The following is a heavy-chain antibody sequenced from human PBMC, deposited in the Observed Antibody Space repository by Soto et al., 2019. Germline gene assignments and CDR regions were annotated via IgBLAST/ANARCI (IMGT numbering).Heavy chain of an antibody. D-gene: IGHD1-7*01. CDR1: GGSISSGGYY. V-gene: IGHV4-31*03. Sequence: SETLSLTCTVSGGSISSGGYYWSWIRQHPGKGLEWIGYIYYSGSTYYNPSLKSRVTISVDTSKNQFSLRLSSVTAADTAVYYCARERTHYFDYWGQGTLVTVSS. CDR3: ARERTHYFDY. J-gene: IGHJ4*02. CDR2: IYYSGST.